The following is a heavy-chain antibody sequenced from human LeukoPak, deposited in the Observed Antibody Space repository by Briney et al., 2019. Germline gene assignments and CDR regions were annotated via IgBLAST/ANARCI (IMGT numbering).Heavy chain of an antibody. CDR2: IDSSSTI. Sequence: GGSLRLSCAASGFTFSSYWMSWVRQAPGKGLEWVSHIDSSSTIYYADSVKGRATISRDNAKNSLYLQMNSLRAEDTAVYYCARPAYCGGNCYYFPDYWGQGTLVTVSS. V-gene: IGHV3-48*04. CDR3: ARPAYCGGNCYYFPDY. J-gene: IGHJ4*02. CDR1: GFTFSSYW. D-gene: IGHD2-21*02.